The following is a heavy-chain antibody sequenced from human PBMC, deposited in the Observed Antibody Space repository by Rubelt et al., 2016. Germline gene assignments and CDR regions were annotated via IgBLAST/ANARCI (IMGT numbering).Heavy chain of an antibody. CDR3: ARDQVGATYYYGMDV. Sequence: SGGGVVQPGRSLRLSCAASGFTFSSYGMHCVRQAPGKGLEWVAVISYDGSNKYYADSVKGRFTISRDNSKNTLYLQMNRLRAEDTAVYYYARDQVGATYYYGMDVWGQGTTVTVSS. D-gene: IGHD1-26*01. V-gene: IGHV3-30*03. CDR1: GFTFSSYG. CDR2: ISYDGSNK. J-gene: IGHJ6*02.